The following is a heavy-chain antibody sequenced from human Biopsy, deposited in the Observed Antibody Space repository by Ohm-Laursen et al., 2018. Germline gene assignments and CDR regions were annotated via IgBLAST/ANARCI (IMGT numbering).Heavy chain of an antibody. CDR2: INHSGRT. D-gene: IGHD3-22*01. J-gene: IGHJ6*02. V-gene: IGHV4-34*01. CDR1: GESFNGYY. CDR3: VRGVDYYDPYHYYALDV. Sequence: SETLSLTCVVYGESFNGYYWSWIRQTPGKGLEWIGEINHSGRTNYNPSLKSRVTISVDTSKNHFSLKVRSVTAADTAVYYCVRGVDYYDPYHYYALDVWGQGTTVTVSS.